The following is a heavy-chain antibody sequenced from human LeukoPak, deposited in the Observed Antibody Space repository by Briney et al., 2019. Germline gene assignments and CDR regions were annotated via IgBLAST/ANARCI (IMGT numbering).Heavy chain of an antibody. CDR3: AKDLSIYYYDSSGPFFQGRSGRNSEH. CDR2: ISGSGGST. Sequence: GGSLRLSCAASGFTFSSYAMSWVRQAPGNGLEWVSAISGSGGSTYYADSVKGRFTISRDNSKNTLYLQMNSLRAEDTAVYYCAKDLSIYYYDSSGPFFQGRSGRNSEHWGQGTLVTVSS. D-gene: IGHD3-22*01. V-gene: IGHV3-23*01. CDR1: GFTFSSYA. J-gene: IGHJ4*02.